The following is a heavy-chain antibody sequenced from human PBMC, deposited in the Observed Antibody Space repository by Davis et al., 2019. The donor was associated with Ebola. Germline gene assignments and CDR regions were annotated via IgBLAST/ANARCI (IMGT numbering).Heavy chain of an antibody. CDR3: ARGKYATMIVVVITDY. Sequence: GESLKISCAASGFTFSSYAMSWVRQAPGKGLEWVSAISGSGGSTYYADSVKGRFTISRDNSKNTLYLQMNSLRAEDTAVYYCARGKYATMIVVVITDYWGQGTLVTVSS. CDR1: GFTFSSYA. D-gene: IGHD3-22*01. J-gene: IGHJ4*02. V-gene: IGHV3-23*01. CDR2: ISGSGGST.